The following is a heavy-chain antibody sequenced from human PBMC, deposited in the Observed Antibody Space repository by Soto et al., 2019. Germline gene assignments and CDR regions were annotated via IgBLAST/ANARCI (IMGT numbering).Heavy chain of an antibody. CDR1: GGSINSGGYC. D-gene: IGHD5-18*01. V-gene: IGHV4-31*03. CDR2: ISYGGST. Sequence: QVQLQESGPGLVKPSQTLSLTCTVSGGSINSGGYCWSWIRQHPGKGLDWIGCISYGGSTSYNPSLKSRVTVSVDTSKNQYSLKLTSVTAADTAVYYCSRGILVWGQGALITVSS. CDR3: SRGILV. J-gene: IGHJ4*02.